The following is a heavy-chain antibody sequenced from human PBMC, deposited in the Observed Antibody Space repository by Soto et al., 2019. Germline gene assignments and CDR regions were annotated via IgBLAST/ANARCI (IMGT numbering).Heavy chain of an antibody. CDR3: ARGRPISGTPFYYYCLDV. CDR2: VIPMSGSS. D-gene: IGHD1-20*01. J-gene: IGHJ6*01. V-gene: IGHV1-69*06. Sequence: QVQLVQSGAEVKKPGSSVKVSCMASGGTFSTYVISWVRQAPGQGLEWMGRVIPMSGSSNYAQKFQGRVTIAADKDTSIAYLEVRSLRPDATAVYYCARGRPISGTPFYYYCLDVWCQGTSVSVSS. CDR1: GGTFSTYV.